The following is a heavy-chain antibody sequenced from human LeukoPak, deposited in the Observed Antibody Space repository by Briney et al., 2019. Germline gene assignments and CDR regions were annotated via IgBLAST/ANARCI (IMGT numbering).Heavy chain of an antibody. CDR2: IRQDGYEK. CDR1: GFTFSSYW. D-gene: IGHD2-8*01. Sequence: GGSLRLSCAASGFTFSSYWMSWVRQAPGKGLEWVANIRQDGYEKYYVDSVKGRFTISRDNAKNSLYLQMNSLRAENTAVYYCARDSCTNGVCFPGVLCYYYYTDVWGKGTTVTVSS. V-gene: IGHV3-7*01. J-gene: IGHJ6*03. CDR3: ARDSCTNGVCFPGVLCYYYYTDV.